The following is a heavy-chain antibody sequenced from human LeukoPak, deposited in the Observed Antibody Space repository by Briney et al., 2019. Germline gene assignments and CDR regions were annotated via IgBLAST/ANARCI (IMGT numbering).Heavy chain of an antibody. Sequence: ASVTVSFKASGYPFTSYDINWVRQATGQGLEWMGWINPNSGSTDPAQKFQGRVTMTANTSISTAYMELNNLRSEDTAVYYCARLVGCGSTNCYSPDNWFDPWGQGTLVTVSS. CDR1: GYPFTSYD. V-gene: IGHV1-8*02. CDR2: INPNSGST. J-gene: IGHJ5*02. D-gene: IGHD2-2*01. CDR3: ARLVGCGSTNCYSPDNWFDP.